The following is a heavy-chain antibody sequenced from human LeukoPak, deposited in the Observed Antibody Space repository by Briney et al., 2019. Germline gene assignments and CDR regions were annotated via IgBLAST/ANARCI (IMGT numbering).Heavy chain of an antibody. CDR3: ARQMHDFDY. CDR2: IYHSGST. CDR1: GYSISSGYY. J-gene: IGHJ4*02. D-gene: IGHD5-24*01. Sequence: SETLSLTCAVSGYSISSGYYWGWIRQPSGKGLEWIGSIYHSGSTYYNPSLKSRVTISVDTSKNQFSVKLSSVTAADTAVYYCARQMHDFDYWGQGTLVTVSS. V-gene: IGHV4-38-2*01.